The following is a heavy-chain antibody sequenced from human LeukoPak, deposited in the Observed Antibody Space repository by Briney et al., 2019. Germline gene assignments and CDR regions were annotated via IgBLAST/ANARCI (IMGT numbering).Heavy chain of an antibody. CDR3: AELGITMIGGV. J-gene: IGHJ6*04. Sequence: GGSLRLSCAASGFTFSTYSMNWVRQAPGKGLEWVSSISSSNSYIFYADSVKGRFTISRDNAKNSLYLQMNSLRAEDTAVYYCAELGITMIGGVWGKGTTVTISS. CDR2: ISSSNSYI. CDR1: GFTFSTYS. V-gene: IGHV3-21*01. D-gene: IGHD3-10*02.